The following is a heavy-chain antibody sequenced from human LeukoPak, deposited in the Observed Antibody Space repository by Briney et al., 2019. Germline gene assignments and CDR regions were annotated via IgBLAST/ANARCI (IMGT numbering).Heavy chain of an antibody. Sequence: PSATLSLPCCVSGGAFTDNFWGWIRQIPGKGLEWIGEVNHRGTINYNPSLKSRVAISVDTSKNQFSLKLSSVTAADTAVYYCARLHLWPENWFDSWGPGTLVTVTS. CDR2: VNHRGTI. J-gene: IGHJ5*01. V-gene: IGHV4-34*01. CDR3: ARLHLWPENWFDS. CDR1: GGAFTDNF. D-gene: IGHD3-10*01.